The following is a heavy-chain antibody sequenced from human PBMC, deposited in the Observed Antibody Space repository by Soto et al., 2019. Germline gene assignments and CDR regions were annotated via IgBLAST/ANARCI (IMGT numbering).Heavy chain of an antibody. V-gene: IGHV3-30-3*01. Sequence: QPGGSLRLSCAASGFTFSSYAMHWVRQAPGKGLEWVAVISYDGSNKYYADSVKGRFTISRDNSKNTLYLQMNSLRAEDTAVYYCARDLLYYGSGRSGMGAFDIWGQGTMVTVSS. CDR3: ARDLLYYGSGRSGMGAFDI. CDR2: ISYDGSNK. J-gene: IGHJ3*02. CDR1: GFTFSSYA. D-gene: IGHD3-10*01.